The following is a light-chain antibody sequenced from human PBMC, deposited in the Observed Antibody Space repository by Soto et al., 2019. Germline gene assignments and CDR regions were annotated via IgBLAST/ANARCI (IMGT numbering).Light chain of an antibody. CDR1: SSDVGSYNL. CDR3: CSFAGSNTFV. J-gene: IGLJ1*01. Sequence: QSALTQPASVSGSPGQSITLSCTGTSSDVGSYNLVSWYQQHPGKAPKLMIYEGSKRPSGVSDRFSGSKSGNTASLTISGLQAEDEADYYRCSFAGSNTFVFGTGTKVTVL. CDR2: EGS. V-gene: IGLV2-23*03.